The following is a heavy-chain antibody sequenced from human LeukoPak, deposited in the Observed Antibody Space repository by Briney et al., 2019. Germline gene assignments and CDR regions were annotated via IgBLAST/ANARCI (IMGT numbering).Heavy chain of an antibody. V-gene: IGHV1-69*05. J-gene: IGHJ5*02. CDR3: ARDLGSNGWFDP. CDR2: IIPIFGTA. CDR1: GGTFSSYA. D-gene: IGHD1-26*01. Sequence: SVKVSCKASGGTFSSYAISWVRQAPGQGLEWMGGIIPIFGTANYAQKFQGRATITTDESTSTAYMELSSLRSEDTAVYYCARDLGSNGWFDPWGQGTLVTVSS.